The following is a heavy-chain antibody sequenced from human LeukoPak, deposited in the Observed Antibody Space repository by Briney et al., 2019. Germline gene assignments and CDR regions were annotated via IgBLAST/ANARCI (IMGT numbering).Heavy chain of an antibody. D-gene: IGHD3-9*01. J-gene: IGHJ3*02. CDR2: INWNGGST. CDR3: ARDWYDNSDAFDI. Sequence: GGSLRLSCAASGFTFGNYGMSWVRQAPGKGLEWVSGINWNGGSTGYADSVEGRFTIFRDNAKNSQYLQMNSLRAEDTAVYYCARDWYDNSDAFDIWGQGTMVTVSS. CDR1: GFTFGNYG. V-gene: IGHV3-20*04.